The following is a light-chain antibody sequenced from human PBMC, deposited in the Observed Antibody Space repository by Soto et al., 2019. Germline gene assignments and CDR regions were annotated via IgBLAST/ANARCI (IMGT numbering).Light chain of an antibody. Sequence: EIVLTQSPVTLSLSPGERATLSCGASQSVSNTYIAWYQQKPGLAPRLLIYDASSRASGIPDRFSGSGSGTDFTLIITRLEPEDFAVYYCQQYGSSPYTFGQGTKLEIK. J-gene: IGKJ2*01. CDR2: DAS. V-gene: IGKV3D-20*01. CDR1: QSVSNTY. CDR3: QQYGSSPYT.